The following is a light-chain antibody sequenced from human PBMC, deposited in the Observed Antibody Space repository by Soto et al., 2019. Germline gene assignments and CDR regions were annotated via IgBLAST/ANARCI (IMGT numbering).Light chain of an antibody. V-gene: IGLV2-14*01. CDR2: DVS. CDR3: SSYTSSRHVV. J-gene: IGLJ2*01. Sequence: QSALTQPASVSGSPGQSITISCTGTSSDIGAYNYVSWYRQHPGQAPKLMIYDVSDRPSGVSNRFSGSKSGNTASLTISGLQAEDEADYYCSSYTSSRHVVFGGGTKVTVL. CDR1: SSDIGAYNY.